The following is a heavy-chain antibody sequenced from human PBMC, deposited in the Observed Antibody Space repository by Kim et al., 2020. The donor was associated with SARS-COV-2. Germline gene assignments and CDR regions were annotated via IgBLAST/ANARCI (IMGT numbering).Heavy chain of an antibody. J-gene: IGHJ6*02. CDR3: ARDRRGYSSSGGRYFYYYGMDV. D-gene: IGHD6-13*01. V-gene: IGHV3-21*01. CDR2: ISSSSSYI. Sequence: GGSLRLSCAASGFTFSTYSMDWVRQAPGKGLEWVSSISSSSSYIYYGDSVKGRFTISRDNAKNSLYLQMNSLRAEDTAVYYCARDRRGYSSSGGRYFYYYGMDVWGQGTTVTVSS. CDR1: GFTFSTYS.